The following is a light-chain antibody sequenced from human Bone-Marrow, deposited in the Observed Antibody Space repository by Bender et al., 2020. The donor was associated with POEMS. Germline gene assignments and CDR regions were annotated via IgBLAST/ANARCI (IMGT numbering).Light chain of an antibody. V-gene: IGLV3-1*01. CDR3: QSWGSNTAV. CDR2: QDT. Sequence: SYELTQPPSVSVSPGQTATITCSGEKLGDEYACWYQQKPGQSPVVVIYQDTKRPSGIPERFSGSTSGNTASLTISGTQTMDEADYYCQSWGSNTAVFGGGTKLTVL. CDR1: KLGDEY. J-gene: IGLJ2*01.